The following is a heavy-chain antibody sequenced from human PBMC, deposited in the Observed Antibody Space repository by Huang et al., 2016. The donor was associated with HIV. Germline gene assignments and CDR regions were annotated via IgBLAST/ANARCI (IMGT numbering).Heavy chain of an antibody. CDR3: ASGQRMRESDIVATIPVS. D-gene: IGHD5-12*01. V-gene: IGHV1-3*01. Sequence: QVHLVQSGPEVKKPGASVKVSCKASGYNFTSRGLHWVRQAPGQRLEWMGYINPGKGNTKYSPKFQDSVTLTRDMSANTAYMQLSRLTSEDTAVYYCASGQRMRESDIVATIPVSWGQGALVTVSS. CDR1: GYNFTSRG. J-gene: IGHJ5*02. CDR2: INPGKGNT.